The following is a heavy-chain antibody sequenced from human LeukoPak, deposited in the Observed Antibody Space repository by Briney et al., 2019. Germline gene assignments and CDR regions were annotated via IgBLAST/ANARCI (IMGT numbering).Heavy chain of an antibody. CDR3: ARVGYNYGNDY. Sequence: PGGSLRLSCAASGFTVSSNHMTWVRQAPGKGLEWVSRINPDGSTTTYADSVKGRFTISRDNAKNTLSLQMNSLRAEDTAVYYCARVGYNYGNDYWGQGTLVTVSS. J-gene: IGHJ4*02. CDR2: INPDGSTT. D-gene: IGHD5-18*01. CDR1: GFTVSSNH. V-gene: IGHV3-74*01.